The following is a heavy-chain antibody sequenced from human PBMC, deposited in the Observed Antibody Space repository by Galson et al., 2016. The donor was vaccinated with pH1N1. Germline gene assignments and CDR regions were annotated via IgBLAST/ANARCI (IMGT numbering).Heavy chain of an antibody. Sequence: SVKVSCKASGGTFSSYAISWVRQAPGQGLEWVGGINPILGITNYAQKFQGRVTITADKSMSTAYMELSSLRSEDTAVYYCARLWFGEYIDNWGQGTLVTVSS. D-gene: IGHD3-10*01. J-gene: IGHJ4*02. V-gene: IGHV1-69*10. CDR1: GGTFSSYA. CDR3: ARLWFGEYIDN. CDR2: INPILGIT.